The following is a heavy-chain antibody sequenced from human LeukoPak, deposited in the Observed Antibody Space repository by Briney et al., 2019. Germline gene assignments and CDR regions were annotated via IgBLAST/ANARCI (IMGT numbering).Heavy chain of an antibody. CDR3: ARLSGSYRGWFDP. J-gene: IGHJ5*02. CDR2: IYPGDSDA. CDR1: GYTFDSYW. Sequence: GESLKISCQGSGYTFDSYWIGWVRQMPAKGLEWMGIIYPGDSDARYSPSFQGQVTFSADRSISTAYLQRSSLQASDTAMYYCARLSGSYRGWFDPWGQGTLVTVSS. D-gene: IGHD1-26*01. V-gene: IGHV5-51*01.